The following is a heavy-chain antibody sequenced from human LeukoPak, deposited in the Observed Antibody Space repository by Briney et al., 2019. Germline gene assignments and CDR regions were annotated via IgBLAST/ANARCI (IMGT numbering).Heavy chain of an antibody. V-gene: IGHV3-30*02. J-gene: IGHJ4*02. CDR3: AKEPFDH. Sequence: GGSLRLSCAASGFTFSAFGIHWVRQAAAKGLKWVAFIRYDASKKYYAESVKGRFTVSKSNSKNTLFLQMDSLRPEDTAVYFCAKEPFDHWGQGT. CDR1: GFTFSAFG. CDR2: IRYDASKK.